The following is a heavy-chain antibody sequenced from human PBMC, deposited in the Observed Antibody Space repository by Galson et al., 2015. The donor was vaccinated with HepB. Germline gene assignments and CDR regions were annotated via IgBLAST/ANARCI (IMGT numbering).Heavy chain of an antibody. CDR3: ARGSVNITIFGVVITHYGMDV. D-gene: IGHD3-3*01. CDR2: IIPIFGSG. CDR1: GGTFSSHT. Sequence: SVKVSCKASGGTFSSHTISWVRQAPGQGLEWMGGIIPIFGSGNYAQRFQGRVTITADKSKSTTYMELSSLRSEDTAVYYCARGSVNITIFGVVITHYGMDVWGQGTTVTVSS. J-gene: IGHJ6*02. V-gene: IGHV1-69*06.